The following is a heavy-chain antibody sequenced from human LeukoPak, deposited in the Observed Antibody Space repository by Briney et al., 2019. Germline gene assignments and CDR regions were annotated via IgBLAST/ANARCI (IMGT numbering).Heavy chain of an antibody. Sequence: GGSLRLSCAASGFTLSSYSMNWVRQAPGKGLEWVSYISSSSTHICYADLVKGRFTISRDNARNSLYLQMNSLRAEDTAIYYCARSEHSSSSFDYWGQGTLVTVSS. CDR3: ARSEHSSSSFDY. D-gene: IGHD6-6*01. CDR2: ISSSSTHI. V-gene: IGHV3-21*01. CDR1: GFTLSSYS. J-gene: IGHJ4*02.